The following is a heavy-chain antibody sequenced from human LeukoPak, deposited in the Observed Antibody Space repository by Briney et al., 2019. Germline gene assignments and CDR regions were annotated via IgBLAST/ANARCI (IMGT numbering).Heavy chain of an antibody. V-gene: IGHV4-38-2*02. CDR1: GYSLSSGYY. J-gene: IGHJ5*02. D-gene: IGHD2-8*01. Sequence: SETLSLTCTVSGYSLSSGYYWGWIRQPPGRGLEWIGSIYHSGSTYYNPSLKSRVTISVDASKNQFSLKLSSVTAADTAVYYCARDDLMGANCFDPWGQGTLVTVSS. CDR2: IYHSGST. CDR3: ARDDLMGANCFDP.